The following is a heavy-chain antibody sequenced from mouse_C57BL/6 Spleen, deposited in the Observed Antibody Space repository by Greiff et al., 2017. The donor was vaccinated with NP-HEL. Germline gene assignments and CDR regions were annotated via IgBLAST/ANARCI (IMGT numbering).Heavy chain of an antibody. CDR2: ISYDGSN. CDR1: GYSITSGYY. Sequence: EVQLQQSGPGLVKPSQSLSLTCSVTGYSITSGYYWNWIRQFPGNKLEWMGYISYDGSNNYNPSLKNRISITRDTSKNQFFLKLNSVTTEDTATYYCASPYYGSSSFAYWGQGTLVTVSA. D-gene: IGHD1-1*01. J-gene: IGHJ3*01. CDR3: ASPYYGSSSFAY. V-gene: IGHV3-6*01.